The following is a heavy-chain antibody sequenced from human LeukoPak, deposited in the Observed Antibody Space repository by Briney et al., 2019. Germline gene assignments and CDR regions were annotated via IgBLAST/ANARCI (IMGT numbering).Heavy chain of an antibody. J-gene: IGHJ4*02. CDR1: GFTFSSYG. V-gene: IGHV3-33*01. CDR3: VRDDDRPDNGLDY. D-gene: IGHD3-22*01. CDR2: ILSDGSKE. Sequence: GSLRLSCAASGFTFSSYGMHWVRQAPGKGLEGVAVILSDGSKEFHTDSVKGRFTISRDNYKYTLYLQMNSLRAEATAVYNCVRDDDRPDNGLDYWGQGTLVTVSS.